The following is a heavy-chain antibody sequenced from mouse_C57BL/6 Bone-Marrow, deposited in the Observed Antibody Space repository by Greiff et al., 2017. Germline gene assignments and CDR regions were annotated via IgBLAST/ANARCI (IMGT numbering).Heavy chain of an antibody. CDR2: IYPRSGNT. CDR1: GYTFTSYG. V-gene: IGHV1-81*01. CDR3: ARLELLAMDY. J-gene: IGHJ4*01. D-gene: IGHD1-1*01. Sequence: VQLQQSGAELARPGASVKLSCKASGYTFTSYGISWVKQRTGQGLEWIGEIYPRSGNTYYNEKFKGKATLTADKSSSTAYMELRSLPSEDSAVYFCARLELLAMDYWGQGTSVTVSS.